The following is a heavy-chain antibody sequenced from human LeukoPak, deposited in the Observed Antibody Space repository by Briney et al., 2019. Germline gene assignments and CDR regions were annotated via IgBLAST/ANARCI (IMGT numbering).Heavy chain of an antibody. CDR1: GDSIGNYY. Sequence: SETLSLTCTVSGDSIGNYYWTWIRQPAGKGPEWIGRIYTSGSTNYNPSLKSRVTISVDKSKNQFSLKLSSVTAADTAVYYCARDAYMGDFWNPSDYWGQGTLVTDSS. D-gene: IGHD3-3*01. V-gene: IGHV4-4*07. CDR2: IYTSGST. CDR3: ARDAYMGDFWNPSDY. J-gene: IGHJ4*02.